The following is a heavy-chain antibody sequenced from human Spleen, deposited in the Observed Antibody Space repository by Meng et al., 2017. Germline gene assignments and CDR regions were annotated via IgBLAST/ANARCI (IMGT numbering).Heavy chain of an antibody. CDR2: ISHSGST. J-gene: IGHJ5*02. Sequence: QVRLQQWAAGLLKPSETLSLPCDVYGGSFSGYSWSWIRQPPGKGLEWIGEISHSGSTNYSPSLKNRVTISLDTSKNQFSLKLRSVTAADTAVYYCARLWTVTSYSADWFDPWGQGTLVTVSS. V-gene: IGHV4-34*01. D-gene: IGHD4-17*01. CDR3: ARLWTVTSYSADWFDP. CDR1: GGSFSGYS.